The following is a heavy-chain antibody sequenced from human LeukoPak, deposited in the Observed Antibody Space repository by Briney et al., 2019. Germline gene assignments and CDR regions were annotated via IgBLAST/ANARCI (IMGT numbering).Heavy chain of an antibody. CDR3: ARTYGSGSSTYYYYGMDV. V-gene: IGHV1-69*04. CDR2: IIPILGIA. CDR1: GCTFSSYA. D-gene: IGHD3-10*01. Sequence: SVKVSCKASGCTFSSYAISWVRQAPGQGLEWMGRIIPILGIANYAQKFQGRVTINADKSTSTAYMELSSLSSDDTAVYYCARTYGSGSSTYYYYGMDVWGQGTTVTVSS. J-gene: IGHJ6*02.